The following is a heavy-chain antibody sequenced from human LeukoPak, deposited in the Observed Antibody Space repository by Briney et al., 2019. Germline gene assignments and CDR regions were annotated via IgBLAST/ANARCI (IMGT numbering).Heavy chain of an antibody. CDR3: ARGLGRPGNWFDP. Sequence: ASVKVSCKASGYTFAGYYMHWVRQAPGQGLEWMGRINPNSGGTNYAQKFQGRVTMTRDTSIRTAYMELSRLRSDDTAVYYCARGLGRPGNWFDPWGQGTLVTVSS. V-gene: IGHV1-2*06. J-gene: IGHJ5*02. CDR1: GYTFAGYY. D-gene: IGHD1-1*01. CDR2: INPNSGGT.